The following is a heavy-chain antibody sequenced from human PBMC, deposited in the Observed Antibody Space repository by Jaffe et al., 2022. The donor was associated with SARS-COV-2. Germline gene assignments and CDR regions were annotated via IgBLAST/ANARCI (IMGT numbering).Heavy chain of an antibody. J-gene: IGHJ4*02. CDR2: IRSKAYGGTT. V-gene: IGHV3-49*04. Sequence: EVQLVESGGGLVQPGRSLRLSCTASGFTFGDYAMSWVRQAPGKGLEWVGFIRSKAYGGTTEYAASVKGRFTISRDDSKSIAYLQMNSLKTEDTAVYYCTTVGATIYWGQGTLVTVSS. CDR3: TTVGATIY. CDR1: GFTFGDYA. D-gene: IGHD1-26*01.